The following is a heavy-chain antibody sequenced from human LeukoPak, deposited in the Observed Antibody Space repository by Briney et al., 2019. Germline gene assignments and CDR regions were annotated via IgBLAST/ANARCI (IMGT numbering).Heavy chain of an antibody. J-gene: IGHJ5*02. CDR2: IYYSGGT. D-gene: IGHD3-10*01. V-gene: IGHV4-59*01. Sequence: SETLSLTCTVSGGSISGNYWSWVRQPPGKGLEWIGNIYYSGGTKYNPSLKSRVTISVDTSKNQFSLKLSSVTPADAAVYYCARETGNRFDPWGQGTLFTVSS. CDR1: GGSISGNY. CDR3: ARETGNRFDP.